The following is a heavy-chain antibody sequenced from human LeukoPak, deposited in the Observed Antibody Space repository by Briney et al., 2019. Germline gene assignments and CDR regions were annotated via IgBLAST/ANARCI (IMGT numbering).Heavy chain of an antibody. V-gene: IGHV4-34*01. CDR1: GGSFSGYY. CDR3: ARGGHRRAVAGRRYYYYGMDV. J-gene: IGHJ6*02. D-gene: IGHD6-19*01. CDR2: INHSGST. Sequence: PSETLSLTCAVYGGSFSGYYWSWIRQPPGKGLEWIGEINHSGSTNYNPSLKSRVTISVDTSNNQFSLNLSSVTAADTAVYYCARGGHRRAVAGRRYYYYGMDVWGQGTTVAVSS.